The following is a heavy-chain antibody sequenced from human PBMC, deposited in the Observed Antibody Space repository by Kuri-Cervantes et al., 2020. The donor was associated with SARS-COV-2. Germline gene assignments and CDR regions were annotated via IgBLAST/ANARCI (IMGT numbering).Heavy chain of an antibody. Sequence: SQTLSLTCAVSGYSISSGYYWGWIRQPPGKGLEWIGSIYHSGSTYYNPSLKSRVTISVDTSKNQFSLKLSSVTAADTAVYYCARRAAAGTILLDYWGQRTLVTVSS. D-gene: IGHD6-13*01. CDR2: IYHSGST. CDR3: ARRAAAGTILLDY. CDR1: GYSISSGYY. V-gene: IGHV4-38-2*01. J-gene: IGHJ4*02.